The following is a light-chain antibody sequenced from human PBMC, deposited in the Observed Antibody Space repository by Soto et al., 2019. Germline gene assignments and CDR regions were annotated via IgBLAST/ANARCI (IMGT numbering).Light chain of an antibody. Sequence: EIVLTQSPATLSLSPGERATLSCRSSQSVSSYLAWYQHKPGQAPTLLIYDESTMATGIPARFNGSGSGTDFTLSISSLETEDFAVYYCQQRSNWPKITFGQGTRLEIK. CDR3: QQRSNWPKIT. J-gene: IGKJ5*01. CDR2: DES. CDR1: QSVSSY. V-gene: IGKV3-11*01.